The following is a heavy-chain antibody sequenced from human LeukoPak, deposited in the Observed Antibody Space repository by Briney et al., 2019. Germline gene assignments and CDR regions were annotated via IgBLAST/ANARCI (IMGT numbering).Heavy chain of an antibody. J-gene: IGHJ6*02. Sequence: GESLKISCTASGYSFSKYWIGWVRQTSGKGLEWMGFIYSDESLIRYSPSFEGQVTISADNSINTAYLQWNSLKASDTAMYYCGRYGLSGNGYTSYFYYGMDFWGQGTVVTVSS. CDR1: GYSFSKYW. D-gene: IGHD5-24*01. CDR3: GRYGLSGNGYTSYFYYGMDF. V-gene: IGHV5-51*01. CDR2: IYSDESLI.